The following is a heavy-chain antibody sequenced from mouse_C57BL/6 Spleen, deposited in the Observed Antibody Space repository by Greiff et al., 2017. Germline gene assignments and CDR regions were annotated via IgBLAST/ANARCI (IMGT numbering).Heavy chain of an antibody. V-gene: IGHV3-6*01. Sequence: ESGPGLVKPSQSLSLTCSVTGYSITSGYYWNWIRQFPGNKLEWMGYISYDGSNNYNPSLKNRISITRDTSKNQFFLKLNSVTTEDTATYYCASNPQAPYWGQGTLVTVSA. CDR3: ASNPQAPY. CDR1: GYSITSGYY. CDR2: ISYDGSN. J-gene: IGHJ3*01. D-gene: IGHD3-2*02.